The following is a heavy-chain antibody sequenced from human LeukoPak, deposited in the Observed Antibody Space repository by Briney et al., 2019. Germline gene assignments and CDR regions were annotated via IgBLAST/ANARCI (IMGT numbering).Heavy chain of an antibody. D-gene: IGHD3-22*01. CDR3: AREPGFDSSGYLNWFDP. CDR2: ISYSGST. V-gene: IGHV4-59*01. CDR1: GGSISSYY. J-gene: IGHJ5*02. Sequence: PSETLSLTCTVSGGSISSYYWSWIGQPPGKGLEWIACISYSGSTKYNPSLKSRVTISVDTSKNQLSLKLSSVTAADTAVYYCAREPGFDSSGYLNWFDPGGQETRDTVSS.